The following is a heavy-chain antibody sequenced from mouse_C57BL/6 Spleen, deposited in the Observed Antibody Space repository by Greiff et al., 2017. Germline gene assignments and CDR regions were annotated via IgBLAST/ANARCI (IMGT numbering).Heavy chain of an antibody. CDR1: GYTFTSYW. D-gene: IGHD3-2*02. J-gene: IGHJ2*01. CDR3: AIDSSGLFDY. CDR2: IYPSDSET. V-gene: IGHV1-61*01. Sequence: QVQLQQPGAELVRPGSSVKLSCKASGYTFTSYWMDWVKQRPGQGLEWIGNIYPSDSETHYNQKFKDKATLTVDKSSSTAYMQLSSLTSEDSAVYYCAIDSSGLFDYWGQGTTLTVSS.